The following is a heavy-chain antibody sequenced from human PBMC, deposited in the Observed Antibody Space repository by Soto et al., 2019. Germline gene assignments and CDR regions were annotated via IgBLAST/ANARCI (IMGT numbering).Heavy chain of an antibody. CDR1: GGSISGYY. J-gene: IGHJ3*01. CDR3: ARPTKGGAYDL. CDR2: IYYSGST. V-gene: IGHV4-59*08. Sequence: QVQLQESGPGLVKVSETLSLTCIVSGGSISGYYWSWIRQPPGKGLEWIGYIYYSGSTNYNPSLKSRVTISVDTSKNQFCLRLSSVTAADTAVYYCARPTKGGAYDLWGQGTMVTVSS.